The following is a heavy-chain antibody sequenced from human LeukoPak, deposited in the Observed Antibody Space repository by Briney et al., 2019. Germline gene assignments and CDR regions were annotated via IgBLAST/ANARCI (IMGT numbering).Heavy chain of an antibody. V-gene: IGHV4-59*01. Sequence: SETLSLTCTVSGGSISSYYWSWIRQPPGKGPEWIGYIYYSGSTNYNPSLKSRVTISVDTSKNQFSLKLSSVTAADTAVYYCARDLGITGTDYYYYMDVWGKGTTVTVSS. J-gene: IGHJ6*03. CDR1: GGSISSYY. D-gene: IGHD1-20*01. CDR2: IYYSGST. CDR3: ARDLGITGTDYYYYMDV.